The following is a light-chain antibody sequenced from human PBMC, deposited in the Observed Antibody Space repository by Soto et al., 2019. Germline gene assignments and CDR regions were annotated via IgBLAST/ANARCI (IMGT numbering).Light chain of an antibody. Sequence: DIQMTQSPSSLSASVGDRVTITCRASENIRSYLNWYLHKPGKAPKLLIYAASTLQSGVPSRFSGSGSETLFTLTISNLQPEDCATYFCQQSYNSPPTFXQGTKVDIK. V-gene: IGKV1-39*01. J-gene: IGKJ1*01. CDR1: ENIRSY. CDR3: QQSYNSPPT. CDR2: AAS.